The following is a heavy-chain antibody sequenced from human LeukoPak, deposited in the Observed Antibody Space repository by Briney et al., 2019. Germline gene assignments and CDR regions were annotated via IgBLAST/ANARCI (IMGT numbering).Heavy chain of an antibody. CDR2: LVPMFGTP. CDR3: ARGYSGYVTYYMDV. D-gene: IGHD5-12*01. J-gene: IGHJ6*03. CDR1: GGIFSRYA. Sequence: GASVKVSCKASGGIFSRYAISWVRQAPGQGLEWMGGLVPMFGTPNQAQKFQGRVTITADESTSTAYMELSSLRSEDTAVYYCARGYSGYVTYYMDVWGKGTTVTVSS. V-gene: IGHV1-69*13.